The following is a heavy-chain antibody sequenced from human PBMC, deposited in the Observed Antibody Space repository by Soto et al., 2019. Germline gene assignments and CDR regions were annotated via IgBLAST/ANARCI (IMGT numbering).Heavy chain of an antibody. CDR1: GYTFTSYY. Sequence: GALVKVSCKASGYTFTSYYMHWGRQAPGQGLEWMGIINPSGGSTSYAQKFQGRVTMTRDTSTSTVYMELSSLRSEDTAVYYCARDPIMITFGGVIPYYGMDVWGQGTTVTVSS. V-gene: IGHV1-46*03. CDR2: INPSGGST. D-gene: IGHD3-16*02. CDR3: ARDPIMITFGGVIPYYGMDV. J-gene: IGHJ6*02.